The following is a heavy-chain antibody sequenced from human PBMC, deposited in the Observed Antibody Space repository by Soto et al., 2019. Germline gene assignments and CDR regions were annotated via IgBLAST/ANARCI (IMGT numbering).Heavy chain of an antibody. Sequence: ASVKVSCKASGYTFTGYYMHWVRQAPGQGLEWMGWINPNSGGTNYAQKFQGWVTMTRDTSISTAYMELSRLRSDDTAVYYCARGGYCSGGSCSFDYYYGMDVWGQGTTVTVSS. CDR1: GYTFTGYY. CDR3: ARGGYCSGGSCSFDYYYGMDV. CDR2: INPNSGGT. V-gene: IGHV1-2*04. J-gene: IGHJ6*02. D-gene: IGHD2-15*01.